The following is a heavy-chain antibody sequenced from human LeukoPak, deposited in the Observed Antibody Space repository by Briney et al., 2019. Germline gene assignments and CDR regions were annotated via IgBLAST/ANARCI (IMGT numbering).Heavy chain of an antibody. J-gene: IGHJ4*02. D-gene: IGHD6-19*01. CDR1: GYSISSGYY. Sequence: SETLSLTCTVSGYSISSGYYWGWIRQPPGKGLEWIGSIYHSGSTYYNPSLKSRVTISVDTSKNQFSLKLSSVTAADTAVYYCASLYSSGWSGEDLDYWGQGTLVTVSS. CDR3: ASLYSSGWSGEDLDY. V-gene: IGHV4-38-2*02. CDR2: IYHSGST.